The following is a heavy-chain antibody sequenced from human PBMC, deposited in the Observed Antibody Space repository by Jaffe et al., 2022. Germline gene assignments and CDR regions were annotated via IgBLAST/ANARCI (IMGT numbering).Heavy chain of an antibody. Sequence: QVQLQESGPGLVKPSQTLSLTCTVSGGSISSGSYYWSWIRQPAGKGLEWIGRIYTSGSTNYNPSLKSRVTISVDTSKNQFSLKLSSVTAADTAVYYCARVAYYYDSSGYYGDYFDYWGQGTLVTVSS. V-gene: IGHV4-61*02. CDR3: ARVAYYYDSSGYYGDYFDY. D-gene: IGHD3-22*01. CDR1: GGSISSGSYY. CDR2: IYTSGST. J-gene: IGHJ4*02.